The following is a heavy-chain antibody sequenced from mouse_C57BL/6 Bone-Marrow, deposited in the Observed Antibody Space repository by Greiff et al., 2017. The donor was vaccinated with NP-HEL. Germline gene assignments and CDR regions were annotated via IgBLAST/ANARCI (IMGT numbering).Heavy chain of an antibody. V-gene: IGHV5-15*01. CDR1: GFTFSDYG. CDR2: ISNLAYSI. J-gene: IGHJ4*01. CDR3: ARLEVGTHYYAMDY. D-gene: IGHD1-1*02. Sequence: EVKLMESGGGLVQPGGSLKLSCAASGFTFSDYGMAWVRQAPRKGPEWVAFISNLAYSIYYADTVTGRFTISRENAKNTLYLEMSSLRSEDTAMYYCARLEVGTHYYAMDYWGQGTSVTVSS.